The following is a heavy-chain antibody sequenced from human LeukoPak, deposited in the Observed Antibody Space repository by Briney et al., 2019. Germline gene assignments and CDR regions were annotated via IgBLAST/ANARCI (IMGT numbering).Heavy chain of an antibody. CDR3: ARVGESYYGGRVFDY. CDR2: ISGSGGST. CDR1: GFTFSSYA. Sequence: GGSLRLSCAASGFTFSSYAMSWVRQAPGKGLEWVSAISGSGGSTYYADSVKGRFTISRDNSKNTLYLQMNSLRAEDTAVYYCARVGESYYGGRVFDYWGQGSLVTVSS. J-gene: IGHJ4*02. D-gene: IGHD3-10*01. V-gene: IGHV3-23*01.